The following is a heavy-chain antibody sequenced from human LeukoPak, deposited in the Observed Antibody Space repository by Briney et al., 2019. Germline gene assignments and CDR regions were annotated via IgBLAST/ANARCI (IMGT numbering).Heavy chain of an antibody. CDR1: GFTFSSYW. CDR3: TRGYSGSYRIDY. D-gene: IGHD1-26*01. J-gene: IGHJ4*02. Sequence: GGSLRLSCAASGFTFSSYWMHWVRQAPGKGLVWVSRINSDGSTTSNADSVKGRFTISRDNAKNTLYLQMNSLRAEDTAVYYCTRGYSGSYRIDYWGQGTLVTVSS. CDR2: INSDGSTT. V-gene: IGHV3-74*01.